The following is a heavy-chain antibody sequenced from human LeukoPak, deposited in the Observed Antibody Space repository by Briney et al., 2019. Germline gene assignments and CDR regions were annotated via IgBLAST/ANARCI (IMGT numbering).Heavy chain of an antibody. CDR1: GLTFDDYT. J-gene: IGHJ4*02. CDR3: AKDLEIYDSSGYYGG. CDR2: LSWDGGTT. Sequence: PGGSLRLSCAASGLTFDDYTMHWVRQAPGRGLEWVSLLSWDGGTTYYADSVKGRFTISRDNSKNSLYLQMNSLRTEDTALYYCAKDLEIYDSSGYYGGWGQGTLVTVSS. V-gene: IGHV3-43*01. D-gene: IGHD3-22*01.